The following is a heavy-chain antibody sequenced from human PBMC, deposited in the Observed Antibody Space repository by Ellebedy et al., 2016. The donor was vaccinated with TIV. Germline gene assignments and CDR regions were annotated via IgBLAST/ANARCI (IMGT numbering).Heavy chain of an antibody. J-gene: IGHJ4*02. CDR3: ARTSTAVAGTFDY. CDR2: IYYSGST. D-gene: IGHD6-19*01. Sequence: SETLSLTCTVSGGSISSYYWSWIRQPPGKGLEWIGYIYYSGSTNYNPSLKSRVTISVDTSKNQFSLKLSSVTAADTAVYYCARTSTAVAGTFDYWGQGTLVTVSS. V-gene: IGHV4-59*01. CDR1: GGSISSYY.